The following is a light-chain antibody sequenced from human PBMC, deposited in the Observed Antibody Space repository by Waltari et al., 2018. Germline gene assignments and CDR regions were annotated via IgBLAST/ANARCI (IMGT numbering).Light chain of an antibody. CDR3: QQYKSWPLT. J-gene: IGKJ3*01. V-gene: IGKV3-15*01. CDR2: GIS. Sequence: EIVMTQSPAPLSVSPGERVTLSCRASQSLGSFLDWYQQKLGQAPRLLISGISTRATGIPARFSGSGSGTDFTLTISSLESEDFAVYYCQQYKSWPLTFGPGTKVDIK. CDR1: QSLGSF.